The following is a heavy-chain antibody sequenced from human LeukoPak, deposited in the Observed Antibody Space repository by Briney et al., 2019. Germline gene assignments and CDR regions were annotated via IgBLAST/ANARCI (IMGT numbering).Heavy chain of an antibody. V-gene: IGHV4-4*07. D-gene: IGHD6-13*01. CDR3: ARLYSSSWYYYYYYMDV. CDR2: IYTSGST. Sequence: SETLSLTCTVSGGSISSYYWSWIRQPAGKGLEWIGRIYTSGSTNYNPSLKSRVTMSVDTSKNQFSLKLSSVTAADTAVYYCARLYSSSWYYYYYYMDVWGKGTTVTISS. CDR1: GGSISSYY. J-gene: IGHJ6*03.